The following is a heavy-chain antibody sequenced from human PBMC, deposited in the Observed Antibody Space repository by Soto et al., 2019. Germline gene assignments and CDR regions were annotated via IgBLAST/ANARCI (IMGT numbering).Heavy chain of an antibody. Sequence: QVQLVQSGAEVKKPGSSVKVSCKASGGTFSSYAISWVRQAPGQGLEWMGGIIPIFGTANYAQKFQGRVTITADEPTSTAYMELSSLRSEDTAVYYCATEIKDIVLVPAAMRSNWFDPWGQGTLVTVSS. CDR2: IIPIFGTA. D-gene: IGHD2-2*01. J-gene: IGHJ5*02. CDR3: ATEIKDIVLVPAAMRSNWFDP. V-gene: IGHV1-69*12. CDR1: GGTFSSYA.